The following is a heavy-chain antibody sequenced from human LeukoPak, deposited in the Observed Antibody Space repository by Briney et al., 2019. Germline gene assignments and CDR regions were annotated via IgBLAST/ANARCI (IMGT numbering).Heavy chain of an antibody. Sequence: ASVKVSCKSSGYAFTNYYMHWVRQAPGQGLEWMGIINPSGGSTIYAQKCQGRVTMTRDTSTSTIYMELSSLRSEDTAVYYCARRNSHIGSYRPSYYFDYWGQGTLVTVSS. J-gene: IGHJ4*02. CDR3: ARRNSHIGSYRPSYYFDY. CDR1: GYAFTNYY. D-gene: IGHD1-26*01. V-gene: IGHV1-46*01. CDR2: INPSGGST.